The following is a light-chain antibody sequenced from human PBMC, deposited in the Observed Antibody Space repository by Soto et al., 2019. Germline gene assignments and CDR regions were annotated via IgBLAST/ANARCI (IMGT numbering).Light chain of an antibody. CDR1: QDITSG. J-gene: IGKJ3*01. V-gene: IGKV1-13*02. CDR2: DAS. CDR3: QQFNSYTGIT. Sequence: AIQLTQSPSSLSASVGDRVTITCRASQDITSGLAWYQQKPGKAPRLLIYDASSLKSGVPSRFSGGGSGTDFTLTISSLQPEDFATYYCQQFNSYTGITFGPGTKVDIK.